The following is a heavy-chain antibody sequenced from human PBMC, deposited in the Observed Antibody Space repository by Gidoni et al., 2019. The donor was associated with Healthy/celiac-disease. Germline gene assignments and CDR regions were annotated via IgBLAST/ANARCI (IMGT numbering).Heavy chain of an antibody. D-gene: IGHD6-19*01. Sequence: YGIGWVRQMPGKGLEWMGIIYPGDSDTRYSPSFQGQVTISADKSISTAYLQWSSLKASDTAMYYCARSGGLTVAGTEIDYWGQGTLVTVSS. V-gene: IGHV5-51*01. CDR1: YG. J-gene: IGHJ4*02. CDR2: IYPGDSDT. CDR3: ARSGGLTVAGTEIDY.